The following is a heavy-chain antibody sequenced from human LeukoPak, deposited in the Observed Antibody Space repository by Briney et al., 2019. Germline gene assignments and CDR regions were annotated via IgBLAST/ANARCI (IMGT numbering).Heavy chain of an antibody. J-gene: IGHJ4*02. CDR1: GGSISSYY. Sequence: SEILSLTCTVSGGSISSYYWSWIRQPPGKGLEWIGYIYYSGSTNYNPSLKSRVTISVDTSKNQFSLKLSSVTAADTAVYYCARHERRAVISFDYWGQGTLVTVSS. CDR3: ARHERRAVISFDY. V-gene: IGHV4-59*08. CDR2: IYYSGST. D-gene: IGHD3-22*01.